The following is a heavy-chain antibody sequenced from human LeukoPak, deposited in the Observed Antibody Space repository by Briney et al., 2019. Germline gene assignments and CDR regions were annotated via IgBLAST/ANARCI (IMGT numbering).Heavy chain of an antibody. D-gene: IGHD1-26*01. CDR3: ARSYSGSFLY. Sequence: SETLSLTCSVSGYSISNGYYWGWIRQPPGKGLEFIGSVYHGGNTYYKASIKSRVTISLDTSKNQVSLRLSSVTAADTAVYYCARSYSGSFLYWGQGSLVTVSS. V-gene: IGHV4-38-2*01. J-gene: IGHJ1*01. CDR1: GYSISNGYY. CDR2: VYHGGNT.